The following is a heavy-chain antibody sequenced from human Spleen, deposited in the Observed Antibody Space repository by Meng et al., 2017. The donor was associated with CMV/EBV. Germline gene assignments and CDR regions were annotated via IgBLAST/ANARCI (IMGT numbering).Heavy chain of an antibody. V-gene: IGHV1-69*10. CDR3: ARGFGYEAVAGGHYYYYGMDV. CDR2: IIPILGIA. J-gene: IGHJ6*02. D-gene: IGHD6-19*01. CDR1: GCTFTSYD. Sequence: SVKVSCKASGCTFTSYDINWVRQAPGQGLEWMGGIIPILGIANYAQKFQGRVTITADKSTSTAYMELSSLRSEDTAVYYCARGFGYEAVAGGHYYYYGMDVWGQGTTVTVSS.